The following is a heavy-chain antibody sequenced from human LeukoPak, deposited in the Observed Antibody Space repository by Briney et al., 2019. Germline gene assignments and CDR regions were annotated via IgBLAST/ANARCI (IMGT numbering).Heavy chain of an antibody. CDR3: ARDLRTLDAFDV. J-gene: IGHJ3*01. V-gene: IGHV3-23*01. CDR2: ISGSGGGT. CDR1: GFTFNTYA. Sequence: GGSLRLSCAASGFTFNTYAISWVRQAPGKGLEWVSGISGSGGGTYYADSVKGRFTISRDISKNTLYLQLNSLRAEDTAVYFCARDLRTLDAFDVWGQGTMVIVSS.